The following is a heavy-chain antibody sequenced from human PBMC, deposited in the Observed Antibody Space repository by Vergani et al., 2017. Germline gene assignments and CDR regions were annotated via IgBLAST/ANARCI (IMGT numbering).Heavy chain of an antibody. V-gene: IGHV3-21*06. CDR2: ISGRSNYI. CDR1: GFSFSTYS. J-gene: IGHJ4*02. Sequence: EVQLQESGGGLVKPGGSLRVSCAAPGFSFSTYSINWVRQAPGKGLEWVSSISGRSNYIYYADSLKGRFTISRDNSKNSLYLQMNSLRAEDTAIYYCARKKYYDSIDYYHVEPFDYWGQGTLVTVSS. D-gene: IGHD3-22*01. CDR3: ARKKYYDSIDYYHVEPFDY.